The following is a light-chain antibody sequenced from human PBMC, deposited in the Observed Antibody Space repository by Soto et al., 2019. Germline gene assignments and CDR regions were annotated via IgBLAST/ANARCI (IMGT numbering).Light chain of an antibody. CDR2: EVN. Sequence: QSALTQPASVSGSPGQSITISCTGTSSDVGTYKYVSWYQQLPGKAPKLMIYEVNKRPSGVPDRFSGSKSGNTASLTVSGLQAEDEADYYCSSYAGSSNVFGTGTKLTVL. CDR3: SSYAGSSNV. CDR1: SSDVGTYKY. V-gene: IGLV2-8*01. J-gene: IGLJ1*01.